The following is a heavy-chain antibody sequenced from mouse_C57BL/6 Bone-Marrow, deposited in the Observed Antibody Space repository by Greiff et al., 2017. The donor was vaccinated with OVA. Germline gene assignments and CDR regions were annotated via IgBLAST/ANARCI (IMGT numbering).Heavy chain of an antibody. Sequence: QVQLQQSGAELVRPGSSVKLSCKDSYFAFMASAMHWVKQRPGHGLEWIGSFTMYGGATNYTENFKGQATLTAYTSSSTAYMELSSLTSEDAAVYYCARSGLRQGYYYARDDWGQGTSVTVSS. V-gene: IGHV1-49*01. CDR1: YFAFMASA. D-gene: IGHD2-2*01. J-gene: IGHJ4*01. CDR2: FTMYGGAT. CDR3: ARSGLRQGYYYARDD.